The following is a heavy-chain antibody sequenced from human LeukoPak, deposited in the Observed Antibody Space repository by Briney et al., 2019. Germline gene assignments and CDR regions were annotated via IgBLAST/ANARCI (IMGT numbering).Heavy chain of an antibody. CDR2: TYFRSKWYN. CDR3: ANFYLNT. J-gene: IGHJ5*02. V-gene: IGHV6-1*01. Sequence: SQTLSLTFALSGDTVSINSAAWNWIRQSPSRGLEWLGGTYFRSKWYNDYAESLKGRISINPDTSKNQFSLHLNSVNPEDTAVYYCANFYLNTWSQGSLVTVSS. CDR1: GDTVSINSAA.